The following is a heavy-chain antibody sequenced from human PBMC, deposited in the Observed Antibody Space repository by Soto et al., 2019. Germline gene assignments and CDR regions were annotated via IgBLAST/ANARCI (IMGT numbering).Heavy chain of an antibody. Sequence: GSLRLSCAASGLSVSSSDMSWVRQASGKGLEWVSVIYSGGSTHDADSVKGRFTISRDNSKNTVHLQMNSLRVDDTAVYFCSTSSRNEYHFAMDAWGQGT. J-gene: IGHJ6*02. V-gene: IGHV3-53*01. CDR1: GLSVSSSD. CDR2: IYSGGST. D-gene: IGHD6-6*01. CDR3: STSSRNEYHFAMDA.